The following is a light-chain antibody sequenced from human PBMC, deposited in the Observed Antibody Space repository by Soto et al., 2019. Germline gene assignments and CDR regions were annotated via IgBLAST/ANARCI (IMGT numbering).Light chain of an antibody. J-gene: IGKJ1*01. CDR1: QSVSSN. V-gene: IGKV3-15*01. CDR3: QQYNNWPLT. Sequence: EIVMTQSPATLSVSTGERATLSCRASQSVSSNLGWYQQKPGQAPRLLIYAASTRATGLPARFSGSGSGTEFTLTISSLQSEDFAVYSCQQYNNWPLTFGQGTKVDI. CDR2: AAS.